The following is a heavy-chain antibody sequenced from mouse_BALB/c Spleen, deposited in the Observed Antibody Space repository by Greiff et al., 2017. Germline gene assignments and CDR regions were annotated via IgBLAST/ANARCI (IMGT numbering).Heavy chain of an antibody. CDR2: ISNGGGST. CDR3: ARHITHFDY. J-gene: IGHJ2*01. Sequence: DVKLVESGGGLVQPGGSLKLSCAASGFTFSSYTMSWVRQTPEKRLEWVAYISNGGGSTYYPDTVKGRFTISRDNAKNTLYLQMSSLKSEDTAMYYCARHITHFDYWGQGTTLTVSS. D-gene: IGHD1-1*01. V-gene: IGHV5-12-2*01. CDR1: GFTFSSYT.